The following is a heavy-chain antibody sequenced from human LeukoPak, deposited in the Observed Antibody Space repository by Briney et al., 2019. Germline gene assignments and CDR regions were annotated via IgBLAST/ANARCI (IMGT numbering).Heavy chain of an antibody. CDR2: ISYDGSNK. CDR3: AKEGVVVVVAATYPADYFDY. Sequence: PGGSLRLSCAASGFTFSSYGMHWVRQAPGKGLEWVAVISYDGSNKYYADSVEGRFTISRDNSKNTLYLQMNSLRAEDTAVYYCAKEGVVVVVAATYPADYFDYWGQGTLVTVSS. CDR1: GFTFSSYG. J-gene: IGHJ4*02. V-gene: IGHV3-30*18. D-gene: IGHD2-15*01.